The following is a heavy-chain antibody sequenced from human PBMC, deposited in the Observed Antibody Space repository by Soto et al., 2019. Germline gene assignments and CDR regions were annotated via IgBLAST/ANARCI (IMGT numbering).Heavy chain of an antibody. J-gene: IGHJ4*02. D-gene: IGHD3-22*01. V-gene: IGHV1-46*01. CDR2: INPSGGST. CDR3: ARDALNYYDSSGYSPLSGAIY. Sequence: GASVKVSCKASGGTFSSYYMHWVRQAPGQGLEWVGIINPSGGSTSYAQKFQGRVTMTRDTSTSTVYMELSSLRSEDTAVYYCARDALNYYDSSGYSPLSGAIYWGQGTLVTVSS. CDR1: GGTFSSYY.